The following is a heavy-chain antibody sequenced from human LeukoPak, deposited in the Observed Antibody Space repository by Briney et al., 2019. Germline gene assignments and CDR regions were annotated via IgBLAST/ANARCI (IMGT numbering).Heavy chain of an antibody. V-gene: IGHV4-38-2*02. J-gene: IGHJ6*03. CDR1: GYSISSGYY. D-gene: IGHD6-19*01. CDR2: IYYSGST. CDR3: ARHAPDMGYSSGRNRRDYYYYMDV. Sequence: SETLSLTCTVSGYSISSGYYWGWIRPPPGKGPEWIGSIYYSGSTYYNPSLKSRVTISVDTSKNQFSLKLSSVTAADTAVYYCARHAPDMGYSSGRNRRDYYYYMDVWGKGTTVTISS.